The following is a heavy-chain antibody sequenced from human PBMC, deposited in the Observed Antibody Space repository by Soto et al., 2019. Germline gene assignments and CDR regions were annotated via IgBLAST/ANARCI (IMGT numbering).Heavy chain of an antibody. Sequence: GSLRLSCAASGFTFSTYAMTWVRQAPGKGLEWVSAISASGGSTYYADSVKGRFTISRDNSKNTLYLQMNSLRAEDTAVYYCAKDSTGGIVLVPAWGQGTLVTVSS. D-gene: IGHD2-2*01. CDR2: ISASGGST. J-gene: IGHJ5*02. CDR1: GFTFSTYA. V-gene: IGHV3-23*01. CDR3: AKDSTGGIVLVPA.